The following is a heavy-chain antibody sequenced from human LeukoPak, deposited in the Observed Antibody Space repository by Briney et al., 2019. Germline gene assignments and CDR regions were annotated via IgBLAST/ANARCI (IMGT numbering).Heavy chain of an antibody. Sequence: PSETLSLTCTVSGDSIRNYYWTWLRQPPGKGLEWVGYIYYSGSTNYNPSLKSRVTMSVDTSKNQFSLRLSSLTAADTAVYYCANLYGSGSSTSFFDYWGQGTLVTVSS. D-gene: IGHD3-10*01. V-gene: IGHV4-59*01. CDR3: ANLYGSGSSTSFFDY. CDR2: IYYSGST. J-gene: IGHJ4*02. CDR1: GDSIRNYY.